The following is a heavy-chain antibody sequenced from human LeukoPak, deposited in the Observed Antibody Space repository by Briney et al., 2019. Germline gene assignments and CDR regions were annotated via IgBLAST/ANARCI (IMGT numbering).Heavy chain of an antibody. CDR2: IYPGDSDT. D-gene: IGHD3-16*01. V-gene: IGHV5-51*01. J-gene: IGHJ6*03. CDR3: ARLGNGGYYYYYMDV. CDR1: GYSFTSYW. Sequence: GESLKISCKGSGYSFTSYWIGWVRQMPGKGLEWMGIIYPGDSDTRYSPSFQSQVTSSADKSISTAYLQWSSLEASDTAMYYCARLGNGGYYYYYMDVWGKGTTVTVSS.